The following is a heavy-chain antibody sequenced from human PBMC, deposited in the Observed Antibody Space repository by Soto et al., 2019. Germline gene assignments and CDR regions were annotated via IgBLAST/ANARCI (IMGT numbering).Heavy chain of an antibody. CDR1: GGSFSGYQ. D-gene: IGHD3-22*01. J-gene: IGHJ5*02. CDR2: INHSGST. V-gene: IGHV4-34*01. CDR3: ARGPSSGYYSSRWFDP. Sequence: SETLSLTCAVYGGSFSGYQWSWIRQPPGKGLEWIGEINHSGSTRYNPSLKSRVTISVDTSKNQFSLKLTSVTAADTAVYYCARGPSSGYYSSRWFDPWGKGTLVTVSS.